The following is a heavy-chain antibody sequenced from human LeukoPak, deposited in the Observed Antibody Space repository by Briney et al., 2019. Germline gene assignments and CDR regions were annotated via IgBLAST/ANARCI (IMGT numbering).Heavy chain of an antibody. V-gene: IGHV3-15*01. CDR3: CTPSGATALSPSFGL. J-gene: IGHJ4*02. Sequence: GGSLRLSCAASGFTFSSYAMTWVRQAPGKGLEWVGRIKSEADGGTSDYATVVKGRFIISRNDSDNTLYLQMNSLKSEDTAMYFCCTPSGATALSPSFGLWGQGTLVTVSS. D-gene: IGHD3-10*01. CDR2: IKSEADGGTS. CDR1: GFTFSSYA.